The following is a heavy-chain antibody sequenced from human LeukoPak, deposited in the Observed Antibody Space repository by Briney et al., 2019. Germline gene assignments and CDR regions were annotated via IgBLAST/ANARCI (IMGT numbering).Heavy chain of an antibody. D-gene: IGHD1-26*01. CDR3: VRDLGGRSGH. CDR2: IISNENSA. J-gene: IGHJ4*02. V-gene: IGHV3-74*01. Sequence: GGSLRLSCAASGFTFSSNWMHWVRQAPGKGLVWVSRIISNENSATYADSVKGRSTIFRDNAKNTLYLQVNSLRAEDTAVYYCVRDLGGRSGHWGQGTLVTVSS. CDR1: GFTFSSNW.